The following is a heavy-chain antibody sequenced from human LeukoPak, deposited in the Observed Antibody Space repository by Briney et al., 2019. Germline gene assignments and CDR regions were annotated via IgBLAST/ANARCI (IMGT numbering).Heavy chain of an antibody. J-gene: IGHJ6*02. D-gene: IGHD5-18*01. CDR3: ARVLGTAMFYYYYYGMDV. CDR1: GYTFTSYG. Sequence: ASVKVSCKASGYTFTSYGISWVRQAPGQGLEWMGWISAYNGNTNYAQKLQGRVTMTTDTSTSTAYMELRSLRSDDTAVYYCARVLGTAMFYYYYYGMDVWGQGATVTVSS. CDR2: ISAYNGNT. V-gene: IGHV1-18*01.